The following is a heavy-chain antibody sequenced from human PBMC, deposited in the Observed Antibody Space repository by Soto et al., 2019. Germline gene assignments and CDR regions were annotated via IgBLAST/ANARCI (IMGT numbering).Heavy chain of an antibody. D-gene: IGHD6-19*01. CDR1: GFIFNNNG. J-gene: IGHJ4*01. CDR3: GKDRRSGWYAGLEY. Sequence: QMQLVESGGGVVQPGRSLSLTCAASGFIFNNNGMHWVRQAPGKGLEWVATVSHDGRIKYYGDSVKGRFNISRDNSKHMVHLQMISLRPEDTAVYYCGKDRRSGWYAGLEYWGHGVPVTVSS. CDR2: VSHDGRIK. V-gene: IGHV3-30*18.